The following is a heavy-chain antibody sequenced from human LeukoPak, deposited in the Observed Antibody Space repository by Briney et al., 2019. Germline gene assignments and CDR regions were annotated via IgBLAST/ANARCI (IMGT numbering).Heavy chain of an antibody. CDR3: AKGATGATMYYDYVWGSYRGLYYFDY. D-gene: IGHD3-16*02. Sequence: GGSLRLSCAASGFTFSSYAMSWVRQAPGKGLEWVSAISGSGGSTYYADSVKGRFTISRDNSKNTLYLQMNSLRAEDTAVYYCAKGATGATMYYDYVWGSYRGLYYFDYWGQGTLVTVSS. CDR1: GFTFSSYA. CDR2: ISGSGGST. V-gene: IGHV3-23*01. J-gene: IGHJ4*02.